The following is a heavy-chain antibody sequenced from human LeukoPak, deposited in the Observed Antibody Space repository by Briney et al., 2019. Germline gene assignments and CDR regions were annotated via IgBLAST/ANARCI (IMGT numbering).Heavy chain of an antibody. CDR1: GFTFSSYA. D-gene: IGHD2-15*01. Sequence: PGGSLRLSCVASGFTFSSYAMSWVRQAPGKGLEWVSAISGSGGSTYYADSVKGRFTISRDNSKNTRYLQMNSLRAEDTAVYYCAPTPVSSSFYFDYWGQGTLVTVSS. V-gene: IGHV3-23*01. CDR2: ISGSGGST. CDR3: APTPVSSSFYFDY. J-gene: IGHJ4*02.